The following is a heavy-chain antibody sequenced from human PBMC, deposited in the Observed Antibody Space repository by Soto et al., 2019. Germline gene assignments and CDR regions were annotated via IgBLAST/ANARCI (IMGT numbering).Heavy chain of an antibody. J-gene: IGHJ4*02. V-gene: IGHV1-69*13. CDR1: GGTFSSYA. CDR2: IIPIFGTA. D-gene: IGHD2-15*01. CDR3: ARDAHSSLYYFDY. Sequence: VKVSCKASGGTFSSYAISWVRQAPGQGLEWMGGIIPIFGTANYAQKFQGRVTITADESTSTAYMELSSLRSEDTAVYYCARDAHSSLYYFDYWGQGTLVTVSS.